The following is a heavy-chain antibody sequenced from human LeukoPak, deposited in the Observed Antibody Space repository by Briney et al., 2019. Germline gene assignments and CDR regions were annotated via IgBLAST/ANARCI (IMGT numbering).Heavy chain of an antibody. J-gene: IGHJ4*02. CDR3: ARLQALSGYDLVFDY. V-gene: IGHV4-4*07. D-gene: IGHD5-12*01. CDR1: GGSISSYY. CDR2: IYTSGST. Sequence: SETLSLTCTVSGGSISSYYWSWIRQPAGKGLEWIGRIYTSGSTNYNPSLKSRVTMSVDTSKNQFSLKLSSVTAADTAVYYCARLQALSGYDLVFDYWGQGTLVTVSS.